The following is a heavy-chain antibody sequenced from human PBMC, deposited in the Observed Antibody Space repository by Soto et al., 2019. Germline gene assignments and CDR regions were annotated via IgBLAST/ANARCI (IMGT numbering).Heavy chain of an antibody. Sequence: GGSLRLSCAATEFRFKDYAMSWVRQAPGKGLEWVSTINGGGSKSYYADSAQGRFTISRDNYLNILYLQMTSLRVEDTALYFCAQRYTVRTFIRTDAFAVWGRGTRVTVSS. J-gene: IGHJ3*01. CDR1: EFRFKDYA. CDR2: INGGGSKS. CDR3: AQRYTVRTFIRTDAFAV. V-gene: IGHV3-23*01. D-gene: IGHD3-10*01.